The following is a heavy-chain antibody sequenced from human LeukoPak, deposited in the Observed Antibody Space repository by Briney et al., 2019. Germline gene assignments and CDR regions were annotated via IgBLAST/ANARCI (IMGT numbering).Heavy chain of an antibody. Sequence: GGSLRLSCAASGFIVSTNYLIWVRQAPGKGLEWVSLIYTGGTTYYADSVKGRFTLSRGNAKNSLYLQMNSLRDEDTAVYYCARGTVPGVFDYWGQGTLVTVSS. D-gene: IGHD6-19*01. CDR3: ARGTVPGVFDY. CDR1: GFIVSTNY. V-gene: IGHV3-53*01. CDR2: IYTGGTT. J-gene: IGHJ4*02.